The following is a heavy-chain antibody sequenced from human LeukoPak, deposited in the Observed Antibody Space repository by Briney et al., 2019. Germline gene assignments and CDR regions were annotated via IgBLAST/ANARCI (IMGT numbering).Heavy chain of an antibody. J-gene: IGHJ6*02. Sequence: GGSLRLSCAASGFTFSSYTIHWVRQAPGKGLEWVAVISYDGSNKYYADSVKGRFTISRDSSKNTLYLQMNSLRAEDTAVYYCAREKGYSYGYYGMDVWGQGTTVTVFS. D-gene: IGHD5-18*01. CDR3: AREKGYSYGYYGMDV. CDR2: ISYDGSNK. V-gene: IGHV3-30-3*01. CDR1: GFTFSSYT.